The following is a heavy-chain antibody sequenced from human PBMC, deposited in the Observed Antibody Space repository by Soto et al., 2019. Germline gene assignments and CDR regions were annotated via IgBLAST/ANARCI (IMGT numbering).Heavy chain of an antibody. D-gene: IGHD3-3*01. Sequence: QITLNESGPTVVRPTETLTLTCRFSGFSLTTSGVGVGWIRQSPGKAPAWLALIYWDDDKRYCASLKSRLTLTKDTSKNQVVLTVSDLDPTDTATYYCAHRVLRTVFGLVTTTAIYFDFWGQGTPVAVSS. J-gene: IGHJ4*02. V-gene: IGHV2-5*02. CDR1: GFSLTTSGVG. CDR2: IYWDDDK. CDR3: AHRVLRTVFGLVTTTAIYFDF.